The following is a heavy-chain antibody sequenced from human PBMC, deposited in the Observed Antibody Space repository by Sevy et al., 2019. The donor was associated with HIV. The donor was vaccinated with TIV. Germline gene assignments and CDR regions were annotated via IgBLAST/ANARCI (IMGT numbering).Heavy chain of an antibody. CDR3: AKNRPPGGSFFSRHGMDV. J-gene: IGHJ6*02. CDR2: ISYDGSYR. V-gene: IGHV3-30*18. Sequence: GGPLRLSCVASGFTFSTYDMHWVRQAPGKGLEWVAIISYDGSYRYYADSVRGRFSMSRDNSKNTKYLKMNGLSIEDTAVYYCAKNRPPGGSFFSRHGMDVWGRGTTVTVSS. CDR1: GFTFSTYD. D-gene: IGHD3-16*01.